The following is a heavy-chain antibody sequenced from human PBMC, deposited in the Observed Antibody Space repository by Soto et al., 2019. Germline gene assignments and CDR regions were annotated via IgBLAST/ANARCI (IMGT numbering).Heavy chain of an antibody. V-gene: IGHV1-46*01. CDR2: INPSGGST. CDR3: ARGDPSSWYVYYFDN. CDR1: GYTFTSYY. D-gene: IGHD6-13*01. J-gene: IGHJ4*02. Sequence: ASVKVSCKASGYTFTSYYMYWVRQAPGQGLEWMGIINPSGGSTSYAQKFQGRVTMTRDTSTSTVYMELSSLRSEDTAVYYCARGDPSSWYVYYFDNWGQGALVTVSS.